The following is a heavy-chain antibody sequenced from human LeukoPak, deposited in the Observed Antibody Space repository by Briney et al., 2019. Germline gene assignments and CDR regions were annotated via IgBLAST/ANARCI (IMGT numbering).Heavy chain of an antibody. J-gene: IGHJ3*02. V-gene: IGHV3-23*01. CDR2: ISGSGGST. CDR3: AKAYDFWSGSANAFDI. CDR1: GFTFSGYA. D-gene: IGHD3-3*01. Sequence: GGSLRLSCAASGFTFSGYAMSWVRQAPGKGLEWVSAISGSGGSTYYADSVKGRFTISRENSKNTLYLQMNSLRAEDTAVYYCAKAYDFWSGSANAFDIWGQGTMVTVSS.